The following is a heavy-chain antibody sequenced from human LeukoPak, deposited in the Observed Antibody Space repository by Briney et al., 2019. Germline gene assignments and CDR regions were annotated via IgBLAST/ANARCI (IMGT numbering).Heavy chain of an antibody. J-gene: IGHJ4*02. CDR3: AMKPEDYDYVWGSKPYYFDY. V-gene: IGHV3-21*01. CDR2: ISSSSSYI. D-gene: IGHD3-16*01. Sequence: GRSLRLSRAASGFTFSSYSMNWVRQAPGKGLEWVSSISSSSSYIYYADSVKGRFTISRDNAKNSLYLQMNSLRAEDTAVYYCAMKPEDYDYVWGSKPYYFDYWGQGTLVTVSS. CDR1: GFTFSSYS.